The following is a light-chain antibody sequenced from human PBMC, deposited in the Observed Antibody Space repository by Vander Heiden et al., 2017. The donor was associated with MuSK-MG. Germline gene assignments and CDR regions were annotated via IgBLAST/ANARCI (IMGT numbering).Light chain of an antibody. CDR2: YDT. CDR1: NIESKS. V-gene: IGLV3-21*04. Sequence: SYVLTQPPSVSVAPGQTARVTCGGNNIESKSVNWYQQKAGQAPVLVIYYDTDRPSGIPERFSGSNSGNTATLTISRVEAGDEADYYCQVWNNNSDHPVVFGGGTKLTVL. J-gene: IGLJ2*01. CDR3: QVWNNNSDHPVV.